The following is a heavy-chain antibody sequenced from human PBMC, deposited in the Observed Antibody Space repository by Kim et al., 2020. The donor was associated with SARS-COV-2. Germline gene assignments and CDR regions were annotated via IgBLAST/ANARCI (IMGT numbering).Heavy chain of an antibody. CDR1: GFTFSSYA. Sequence: GGSLRLSCAASGFTFSSYAMSWVRQAPGKGLEWVSAISGSGGSTYYADSVKGRFTISRDNSKNTLYLQMNSLRAEDTAVYYCAKGFSGLLWFGELLEDAYYYYYYGMDVWGQGTTVTVSS. D-gene: IGHD3-10*01. CDR2: ISGSGGST. J-gene: IGHJ6*02. V-gene: IGHV3-23*01. CDR3: AKGFSGLLWFGELLEDAYYYYYYGMDV.